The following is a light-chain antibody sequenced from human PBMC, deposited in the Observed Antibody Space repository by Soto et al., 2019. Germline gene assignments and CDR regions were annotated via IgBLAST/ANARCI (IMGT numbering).Light chain of an antibody. Sequence: ENVLTQSPGTLSLSPGERVTLSCRASQDIRSHLAWYQQKPGQAPRLLIYDASNRATGIPVRFSGSGSGTDYTLTVSSLEPEDFAVYHCQQYNNWPTTFGHGTRLEIK. CDR2: DAS. CDR3: QQYNNWPTT. V-gene: IGKV3-11*01. J-gene: IGKJ5*01. CDR1: QDIRSH.